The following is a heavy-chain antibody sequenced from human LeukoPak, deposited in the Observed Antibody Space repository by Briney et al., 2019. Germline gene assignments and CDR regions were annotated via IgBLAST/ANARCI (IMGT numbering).Heavy chain of an antibody. V-gene: IGHV3-30*18. J-gene: IGHJ4*02. CDR1: GFTFDSYG. Sequence: GGSLRLSCAASGFTFDSYGMHWVRQAPGKGLEWVAIISYDGSDKYYADSVKGRFTISRDNSKNTLYLQMNSLRAEDTAVYYCAKVRVVFNWNYAYYFDSWGQGTLVTVSS. D-gene: IGHD1-7*01. CDR2: ISYDGSDK. CDR3: AKVRVVFNWNYAYYFDS.